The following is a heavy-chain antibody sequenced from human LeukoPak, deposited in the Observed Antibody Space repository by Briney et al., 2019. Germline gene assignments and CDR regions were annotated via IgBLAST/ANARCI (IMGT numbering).Heavy chain of an antibody. J-gene: IGHJ5*02. D-gene: IGHD3-16*01. Sequence: NPGGSLRLSCAASGFTFSDYYMSWIRQAPGKGLEWVSYISTSVTTIYYADSVKGRFTISRDNAKNSLYLQMNSLRAEDTAVYYCARDLGANLNWFDPWGQGTLVTVSS. CDR2: ISTSVTTI. CDR3: ARDLGANLNWFDP. CDR1: GFTFSDYY. V-gene: IGHV3-11*01.